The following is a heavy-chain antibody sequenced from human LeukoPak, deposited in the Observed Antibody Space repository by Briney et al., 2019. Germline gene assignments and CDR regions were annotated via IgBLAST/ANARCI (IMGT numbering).Heavy chain of an antibody. CDR2: MNPNSGNT. Sequence: ASVKVSCKASGYTFTSYDINWVRQATGQGLEWMGWMNPNSGNTGYAQKFQGRVTMTRNTSISTAYMELSSLRSEDTAVYYCARGNEVKVGWYYYYYMDVWGKGTTVTISS. V-gene: IGHV1-8*01. CDR3: ARGNEVKVGWYYYYYMDV. J-gene: IGHJ6*03. CDR1: GYTFTSYD. D-gene: IGHD1-26*01.